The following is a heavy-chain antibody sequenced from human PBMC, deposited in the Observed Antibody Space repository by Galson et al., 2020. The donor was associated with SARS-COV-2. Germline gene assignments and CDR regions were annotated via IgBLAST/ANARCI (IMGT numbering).Heavy chain of an antibody. D-gene: IGHD6-13*01. J-gene: IGHJ4*02. CDR1: GFTFDDYA. CDR3: AKDEAAAFSY. V-gene: IGHV3-9*01. CDR2: ISWNSGSI. Sequence: SLRLSCAASGFTFDDYAMHWVRQAPGKGLEWVSGISWNSGSIGYADSVKGRFTISRDNAKNSLYLQMNSLRAEDTALYYCAKDEAAAFSYWGQGTLVTVSS.